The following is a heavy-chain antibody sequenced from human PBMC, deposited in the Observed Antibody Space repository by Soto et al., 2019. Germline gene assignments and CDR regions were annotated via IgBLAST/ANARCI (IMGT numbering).Heavy chain of an antibody. D-gene: IGHD3-22*01. V-gene: IGHV4-59*01. J-gene: IGHJ3*02. CDR1: GGSISSYY. CDR2: IYYSGST. CDR3: ARVIFPHYYDSSGYYYDAFDI. Sequence: TSETLSLTCTVSGGSISSYYWSWIRQPPGKGLELIGYIYYSGSTNYNPSLKSRVTISVDTSKNQFSLKLSSVTAADTAVYYCARVIFPHYYDSSGYYYDAFDIWGQGTMVTVSS.